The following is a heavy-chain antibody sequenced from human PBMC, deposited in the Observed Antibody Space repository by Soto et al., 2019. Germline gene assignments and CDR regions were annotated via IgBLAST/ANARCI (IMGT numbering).Heavy chain of an antibody. CDR3: ARVRSSSSPLNYYYYYYMDV. CDR2: ISAYNGNT. Sequence: ASVKVSFKASGYTFTSYGISWVRQAPGQGLEWMGWISAYNGNTNYAQKLQGRVTMTTDTSTSTAYMELRSLRSDDTAVYYCARVRSSSSPLNYYYYYYMDVWGKGTTVTVSS. J-gene: IGHJ6*03. CDR1: GYTFTSYG. D-gene: IGHD6-13*01. V-gene: IGHV1-18*01.